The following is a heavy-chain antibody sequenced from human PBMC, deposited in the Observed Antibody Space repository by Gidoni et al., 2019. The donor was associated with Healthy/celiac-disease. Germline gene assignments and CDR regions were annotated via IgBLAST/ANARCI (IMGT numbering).Heavy chain of an antibody. CDR2: IKSKTDGGTT. Sequence: EVQLVESGGGLVTPGGSLRLSCAASGFTFSNAWMRWVRQAPGKGLEWVGRIKSKTDGGTTDYAAPVKGRFTISRDDSKNTLYLQMNSLKTEDTAVYYCTTPVYGDDGGLDYWGQGTLVTVSS. D-gene: IGHD4-17*01. J-gene: IGHJ4*02. CDR1: GFTFSNAW. CDR3: TTPVYGDDGGLDY. V-gene: IGHV3-15*01.